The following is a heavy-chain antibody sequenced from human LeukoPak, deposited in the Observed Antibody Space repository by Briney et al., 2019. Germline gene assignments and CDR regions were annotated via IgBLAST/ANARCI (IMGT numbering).Heavy chain of an antibody. J-gene: IGHJ6*04. Sequence: GGSLRLSCAASGFTFSSYGMNWVRQAPGKGLEWVSSISRSSSYIHYADSVKGRFTISRDNAKNSLYLQMNSLRVEDTAVYYCAELGITMIGGVWGKGTTVTISS. CDR3: AELGITMIGGV. D-gene: IGHD3-10*02. V-gene: IGHV3-21*01. CDR2: ISRSSSYI. CDR1: GFTFSSYG.